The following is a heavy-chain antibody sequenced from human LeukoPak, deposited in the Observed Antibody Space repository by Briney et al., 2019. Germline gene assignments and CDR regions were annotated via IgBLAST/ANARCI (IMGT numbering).Heavy chain of an antibody. V-gene: IGHV3-23*01. Sequence: GGSLRLSCAASGFTFSSYTMDWVRQAPGKGLEWVSGISPSGGITYYTDSVKGRFTISRDNSKNTVSLQMNSLRAEDTAVYYCAKELYYHGLFDWLFDYWGQGTLVTVSS. D-gene: IGHD3-9*01. CDR2: ISPSGGIT. J-gene: IGHJ4*02. CDR3: AKELYYHGLFDWLFDY. CDR1: GFTFSSYT.